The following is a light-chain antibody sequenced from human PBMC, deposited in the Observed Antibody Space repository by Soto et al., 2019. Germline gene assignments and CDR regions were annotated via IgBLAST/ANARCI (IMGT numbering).Light chain of an antibody. CDR2: AAS. J-gene: IGKJ4*01. Sequence: IQMTQSPSSLSASVGDRVTLTCRASQDISNYLAWFQQKPGEAPKSLIYAASNLHSEVPFRFSGSGSGTEFTLTISSLQPEDFATYYCQQYNNYPPTFGGGTRVEVK. CDR3: QQYNNYPPT. V-gene: IGKV1-16*01. CDR1: QDISNY.